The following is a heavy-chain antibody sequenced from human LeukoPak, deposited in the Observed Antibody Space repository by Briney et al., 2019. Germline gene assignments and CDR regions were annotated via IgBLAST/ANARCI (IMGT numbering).Heavy chain of an antibody. J-gene: IGHJ4*02. CDR1: VGSISSYS. D-gene: IGHD4-23*01. V-gene: IGHV4-4*09. CDR3: ARQRGGNSGLFDY. Sequence: PSETLSLTCTVSVGSISSYSLTWIRQPPGKALECIGYFSISGSIDYNPSLKSRVTISVDTSKNHFSLKLSSVTAADTGVYYCARQRGGNSGLFDYWGQGSLVTVSS. CDR2: FSISGSI.